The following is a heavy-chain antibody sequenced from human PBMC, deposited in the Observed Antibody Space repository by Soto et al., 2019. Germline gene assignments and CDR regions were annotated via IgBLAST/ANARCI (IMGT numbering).Heavy chain of an antibody. CDR1: GYTFTASG. Sequence: GASVKVSCKASGYTFTASGISWVRQAPGQGLEWMGWISIYNGHTEYSPKFLGRVVMTTDTSADTAYLELRSLRPDDAALYYCARWDDYGASDQYHFDHWGQGTLVTVSS. CDR3: ARWDDYGASDQYHFDH. D-gene: IGHD4-17*01. J-gene: IGHJ4*02. CDR2: ISIYNGHT. V-gene: IGHV1-18*01.